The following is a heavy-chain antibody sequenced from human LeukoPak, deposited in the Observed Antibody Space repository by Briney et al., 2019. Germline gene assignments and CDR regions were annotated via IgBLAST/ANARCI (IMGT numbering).Heavy chain of an antibody. D-gene: IGHD2-2*01. CDR3: DRYCSSTSCYFFDDAFDI. V-gene: IGHV3-21*01. J-gene: IGHJ3*02. CDR1: GFTFSSYS. CDR2: ISSSSSYI. Sequence: PGGSLRLSCAASGFTFSSYSMNWVRQAPGKGLEWVSSISSSSSYIYYADSVKGRFTISRDNAKNSLYLQMNSLRAEDTAVYYCDRYCSSTSCYFFDDAFDIWGQGTMVTVSS.